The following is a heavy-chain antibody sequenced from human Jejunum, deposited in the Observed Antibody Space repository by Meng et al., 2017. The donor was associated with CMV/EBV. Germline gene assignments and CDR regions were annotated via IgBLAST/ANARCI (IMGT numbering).Heavy chain of an antibody. CDR1: GGSVNNYA. Sequence: QGQLMPSGAGVKEPGASRKVSSKSSGGSVNNYACNWVRQAPGKGLEWMGGIIAIFKTPNYAQKFQGRLTITADESTGTSYMELTSLTSEDTAVYYCARGFLNGYQPFDYWGQGTLVTVSS. CDR3: ARGFLNGYQPFDY. V-gene: IGHV1-69*12. D-gene: IGHD5-24*01. J-gene: IGHJ4*02. CDR2: IIAIFKTP.